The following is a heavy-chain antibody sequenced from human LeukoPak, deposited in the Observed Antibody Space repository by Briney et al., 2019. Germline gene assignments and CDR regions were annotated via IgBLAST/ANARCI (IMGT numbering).Heavy chain of an antibody. J-gene: IGHJ6*02. D-gene: IGHD3-16*01. CDR1: GFTFSSYW. Sequence: GGSLRLSCAASGFTFSSYWMSWTRQAPGKGLEWVASINHNGNVNYYVDSVEGRFTISRDNAKNSLYLQMSNLRAEDTAVYFCARGGGLDVWGQGATVTVSS. CDR3: ARGGGLDV. V-gene: IGHV3-7*03. CDR2: INHNGNVN.